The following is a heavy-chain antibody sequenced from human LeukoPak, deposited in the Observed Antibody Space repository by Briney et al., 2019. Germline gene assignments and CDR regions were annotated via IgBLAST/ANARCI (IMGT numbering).Heavy chain of an antibody. J-gene: IGHJ4*02. V-gene: IGHV1-2*04. Sequence: GASVKVSCKASGYTFTGYYMHWVRQAPGQGLEWMGWINPNSGGTNYAQKFQGWVTMTRDTSISTAYMELSRLRSDDTAVYYCARGMITFGGVIPHFDYWGQGTLVTVSS. CDR1: GYTFTGYY. CDR2: INPNSGGT. D-gene: IGHD3-16*02. CDR3: ARGMITFGGVIPHFDY.